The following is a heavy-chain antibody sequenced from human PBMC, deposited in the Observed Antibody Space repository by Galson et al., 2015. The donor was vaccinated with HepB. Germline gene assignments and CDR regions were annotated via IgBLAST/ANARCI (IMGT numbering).Heavy chain of an antibody. J-gene: IGHJ6*02. CDR2: ISSSGSTI. Sequence: SLRLSCAASGFTFSSYEMNWVRQAPGKGLEWVSYISSSGSTIYYADSVKGRFTISRDNAKNSLYLQMNSLRAEDTAVYYCARERVKYYDFWSGYRYYYYYGMGVWGQGTTVTVSS. V-gene: IGHV3-48*03. CDR1: GFTFSSYE. CDR3: ARERVKYYDFWSGYRYYYYYGMGV. D-gene: IGHD3-3*01.